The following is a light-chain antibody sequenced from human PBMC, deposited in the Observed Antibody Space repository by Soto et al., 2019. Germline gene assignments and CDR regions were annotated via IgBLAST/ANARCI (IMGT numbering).Light chain of an antibody. J-gene: IGKJ4*01. CDR3: QKYNSAPLT. Sequence: EIVLTQSPGTLSLSPGERATLSCRASQSVSSSYLAWYQQKPGQAPRLLIYGASSRATGIPDRFSGSGSGTDFTLTINSLQPEDVGTYYCQKYNSAPLTFGGGTKVEIK. CDR1: QSVSSSY. CDR2: GAS. V-gene: IGKV3-20*01.